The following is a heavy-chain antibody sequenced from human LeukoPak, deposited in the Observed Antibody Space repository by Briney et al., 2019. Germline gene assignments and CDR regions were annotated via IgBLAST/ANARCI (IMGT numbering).Heavy chain of an antibody. V-gene: IGHV5-51*03. CDR3: ARGPYAYTSSATLGSYNWFDP. J-gene: IGHJ5*02. CDR1: GYIFPNYW. D-gene: IGHD2-2*02. Sequence: GESLTLSCMGSGYIFPNYWIGWVRQMPGKGLEWMGIIYPGETHTRYSPSFQDQVTISVDKSISTAYLQWSSLKASDTAMYYCARGPYAYTSSATLGSYNWFDPWGQGSLVTVSS. CDR2: IYPGETHT.